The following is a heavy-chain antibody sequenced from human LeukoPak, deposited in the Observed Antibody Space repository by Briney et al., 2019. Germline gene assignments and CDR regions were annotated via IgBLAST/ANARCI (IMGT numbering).Heavy chain of an antibody. J-gene: IGHJ4*02. Sequence: GGSLRLSCAASGFTFSSYAMHWVRQAPGKGLEWVAVISYDGSNKYYADSVKGRFTISRDNSKNTLYLQMNSLRAEDTAVYYCAKERLLKGYSSSWSFFDYWGQGTLVTVSS. CDR3: AKERLLKGYSSSWSFFDY. CDR2: ISYDGSNK. CDR1: GFTFSSYA. D-gene: IGHD6-13*01. V-gene: IGHV3-30-3*01.